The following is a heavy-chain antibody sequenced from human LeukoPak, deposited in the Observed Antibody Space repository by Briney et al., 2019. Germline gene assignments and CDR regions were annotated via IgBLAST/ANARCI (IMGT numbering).Heavy chain of an antibody. CDR3: ARQRPLYYYEAPGGFDP. J-gene: IGHJ5*02. CDR1: GGSISSSSYY. Sequence: SETLSLTCTVSGGSISSSSYYWGWIRQPPGKGLEWIVSIYYSGSTYYNPSLKSRVTISVDTSKNQCSLKLSSVTAADTAVYYCARQRPLYYYEAPGGFDPWGQGTLVTVSS. CDR2: IYYSGST. D-gene: IGHD3-22*01. V-gene: IGHV4-39*01.